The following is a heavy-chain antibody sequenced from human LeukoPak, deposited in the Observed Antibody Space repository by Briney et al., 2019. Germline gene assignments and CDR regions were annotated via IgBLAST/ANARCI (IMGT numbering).Heavy chain of an antibody. CDR2: IYYSGST. Sequence: SETLSLTCTVSGGSISSYYWSWIRQPPGKGLEWIGYIYYSGSTNYNPSLKSRVTISVDTPKNQFSLKLSSVTAADTAVYYCARASGSSDFDYWGQGALVTVSS. D-gene: IGHD1-26*01. J-gene: IGHJ4*02. V-gene: IGHV4-59*01. CDR1: GGSISSYY. CDR3: ARASGSSDFDY.